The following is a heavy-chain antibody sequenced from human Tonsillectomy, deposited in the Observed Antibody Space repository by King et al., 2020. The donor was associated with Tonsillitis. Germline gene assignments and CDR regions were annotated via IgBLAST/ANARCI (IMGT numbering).Heavy chain of an antibody. CDR3: ATSYELWLRGDFDY. CDR2: ISGSVAGT. V-gene: IGHV3-23*04. CDR1: GFTFSSYA. D-gene: IGHD5-18*01. Sequence: EVQLVESGGGLVQPGGSLRLSCAASGFTFSSYAMSWVRQSPGKELEWVSSISGSVAGTFDADSVKGRFTISRDNSKNTLYLQMNSLRAEDTAVYYCATSYELWLRGDFDYWGRGTLVTVSS. J-gene: IGHJ4*02.